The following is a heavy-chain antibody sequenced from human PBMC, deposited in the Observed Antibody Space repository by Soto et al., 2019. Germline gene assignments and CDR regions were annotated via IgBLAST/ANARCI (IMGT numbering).Heavy chain of an antibody. V-gene: IGHV1-18*01. CDR3: ARVNGGPYYFDY. J-gene: IGHJ4*02. D-gene: IGHD4-17*01. CDR2: ISAYNGNT. CDR1: GYTFTSYG. Sequence: ASVKVSCKASGYTFTSYGISWVRQAPGQGLEWMGWISAYNGNTNYAQKFQGRATMTRDTSTGTVYMELSSLRSEDTAVYYCARVNGGPYYFDYWGQGTLVTVSS.